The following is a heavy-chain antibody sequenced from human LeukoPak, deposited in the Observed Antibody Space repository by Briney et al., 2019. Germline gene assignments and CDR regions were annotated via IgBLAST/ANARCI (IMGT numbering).Heavy chain of an antibody. CDR2: ISAYNGNT. Sequence: ASVKVSCKASGYTFTSYGISWVRQAPGQGREWMGWISAYNGNTNYAQKPQGRVTMTTATSTSTAYMELRSLTSDDTAVYYCARDRPVAGPPASFDYWGQGTLVTVSS. V-gene: IGHV1-18*01. CDR3: ARDRPVAGPPASFDY. CDR1: GYTFTSYG. D-gene: IGHD6-19*01. J-gene: IGHJ4*02.